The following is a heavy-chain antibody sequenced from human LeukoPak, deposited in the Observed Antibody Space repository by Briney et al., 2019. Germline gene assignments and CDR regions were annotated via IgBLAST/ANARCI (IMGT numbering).Heavy chain of an antibody. CDR2: ISYDGSNK. V-gene: IGHV3-30*18. J-gene: IGHJ4*02. CDR1: GFTFNSYG. CDR3: AKDQSPYCGGDCYPTFDY. Sequence: PGGSLRLSCAASGFTFNSYGMHWVRQAPGKGLEWVVVISYDGSNKYYAHSVKGRFTISRDNSKNTLYLQMNSLRAGDTAVYYCAKDQSPYCGGDCYPTFDYWGQGTLVTVSS. D-gene: IGHD2-21*02.